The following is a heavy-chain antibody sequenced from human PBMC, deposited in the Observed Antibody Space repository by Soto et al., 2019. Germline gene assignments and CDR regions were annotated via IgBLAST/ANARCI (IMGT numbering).Heavy chain of an antibody. CDR2: IYYSGSS. V-gene: IGHV4-31*03. D-gene: IGHD2-2*01. CDR1: GDSISSAGYY. CDR3: ARLGRFCRSNGCFGNYYDY. Sequence: LSLTCSVSGDSISSAGYYWSWIRQHPGKGLECMGYIYYSGSSYYNPSLQSRITMSLDTSRSEFSLKLTSVTAADTAVYYCARLGRFCRSNGCFGNYYDYWGQGALVTVSS. J-gene: IGHJ4*02.